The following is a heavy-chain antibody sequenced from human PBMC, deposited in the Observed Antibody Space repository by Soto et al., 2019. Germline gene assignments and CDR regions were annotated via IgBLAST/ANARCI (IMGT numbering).Heavy chain of an antibody. D-gene: IGHD1-26*01. J-gene: IGHJ4*02. Sequence: QVQLVQSGAEVKKPGASVKVSCKASGYTFTAHYIHWVRQAPGQGFEWMGRINPNSGDTSYAQRLQGRVTMTRDTSFNTVFMELSSLRSDDTALYYCARVSRAVGASTTYDFWAQGTLVTVSS. CDR2: INPNSGDT. CDR1: GYTFTAHY. V-gene: IGHV1-2*02. CDR3: ARVSRAVGASTTYDF.